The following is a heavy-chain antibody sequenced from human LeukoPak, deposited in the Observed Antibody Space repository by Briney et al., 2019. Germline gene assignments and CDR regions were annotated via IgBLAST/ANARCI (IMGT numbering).Heavy chain of an antibody. J-gene: IGHJ4*02. D-gene: IGHD5-12*01. CDR1: GYTFSSYD. Sequence: ASVKVSCNTSGYTFSSYDVIWVRLAPGQGLEWMGWINPNSGGTNYAQKFQAWVTMTRDTSISTAYMELSRLRSDDTAVYYCARGPGSGYDLLFNYWGQGTLVTVSS. CDR3: ARGPGSGYDLLFNY. V-gene: IGHV1-2*04. CDR2: INPNSGGT.